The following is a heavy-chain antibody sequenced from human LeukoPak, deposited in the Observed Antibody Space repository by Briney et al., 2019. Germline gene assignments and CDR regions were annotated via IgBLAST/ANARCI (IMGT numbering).Heavy chain of an antibody. J-gene: IGHJ6*03. CDR2: MNPYSGNT. V-gene: IGHV1-8*03. D-gene: IGHD2/OR15-2a*01. CDR3: ARGFLRRIRSYYYYYMDV. Sequence: GASVKVACKAYGYTFTSYAINCVRQATGQGLGWMGWMNPYSGNTCYGQKFQGRVTITRNTYIRTAYMELSSLRSEDTAVYYCARGFLRRIRSYYYYYMDVWGKGTTVTVSS. CDR1: GYTFTSYA.